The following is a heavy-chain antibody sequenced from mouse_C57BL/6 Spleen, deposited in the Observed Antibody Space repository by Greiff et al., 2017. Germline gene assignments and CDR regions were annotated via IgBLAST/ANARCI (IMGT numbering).Heavy chain of an antibody. CDR3: ARGITTVTPYWYFDV. V-gene: IGHV1-53*01. CDR2: INPSNGGT. CDR1: GYTFTSYW. Sequence: QVQLKQPGTELVKPGASVKLSCKASGYTFTSYWMHWVKQRPGQGLEWIGNINPSNGGTNYNEKFKSKATLTVDKSSSTAYMQLSSLTSEDSAVYYCARGITTVTPYWYFDVWGTGTTVTVSS. D-gene: IGHD1-1*01. J-gene: IGHJ1*03.